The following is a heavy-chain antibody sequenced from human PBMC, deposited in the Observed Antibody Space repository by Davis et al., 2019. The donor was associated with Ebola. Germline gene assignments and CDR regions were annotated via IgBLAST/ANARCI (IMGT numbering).Heavy chain of an antibody. CDR1: GFTFSDYY. Sequence: PGGSLRLSCAASGFTFSDYYMSWIRQAPGKGLEWVSYISSSGSTIYYADSVKGRFTISRDNSKNTLYLQMNSLRAEDTAVYYCAKSDSSSHYYYYMDVWGKGTTVTVSS. D-gene: IGHD6-13*01. J-gene: IGHJ6*03. V-gene: IGHV3-11*04. CDR3: AKSDSSSHYYYYMDV. CDR2: ISSSGSTI.